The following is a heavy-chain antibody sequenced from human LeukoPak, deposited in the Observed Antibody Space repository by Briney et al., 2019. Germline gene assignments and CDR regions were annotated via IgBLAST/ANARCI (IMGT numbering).Heavy chain of an antibody. D-gene: IGHD3-22*01. J-gene: IGHJ6*02. CDR1: GGSISTYY. Sequence: SETLSLTCTVSGGSISTYYWTWIRQPPGKRLEWIGFSHYSGSTNYNPSLKSRVTMSVDTSTNQFSLKLNSVTAADTAVYYCARAPRGESDAASGFYGVDVWGQGTMVTVSS. CDR3: ARAPRGESDAASGFYGVDV. CDR2: SHYSGST. V-gene: IGHV4-59*01.